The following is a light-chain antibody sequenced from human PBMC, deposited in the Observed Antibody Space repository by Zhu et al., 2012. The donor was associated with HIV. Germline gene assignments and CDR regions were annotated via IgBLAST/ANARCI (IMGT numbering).Light chain of an antibody. CDR2: DAS. V-gene: IGKV3-11*01. J-gene: IGKJ1*01. CDR3: QQYGTSWT. Sequence: EIVLTQSPATMSLSPGERATLSCRASQSVNSYLAWYQQKPGQAPRLLIYDASNRATGIPARFSGSGSGTDFTLTISSLEPEDFAVYYCQQYGTSWTFGPGTKVEIK. CDR1: QSVNSY.